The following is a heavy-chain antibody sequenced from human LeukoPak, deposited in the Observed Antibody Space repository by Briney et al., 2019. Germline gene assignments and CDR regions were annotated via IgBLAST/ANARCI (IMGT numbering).Heavy chain of an antibody. J-gene: IGHJ6*02. CDR3: ARTFSESYYYSGMDV. D-gene: IGHD1-26*01. CDR1: GGSISSGDYY. V-gene: IGHV4-61*08. Sequence: SETLSLTCTVSGGSISSGDYYWSWIRQHPGKGLEWIGYVYYSGRTNYNPSLKSRVTISVDTSKNQLSLKLSSVTAADTAVYYCARTFSESYYYSGMDVWGQGTTVTVSS. CDR2: VYYSGRT.